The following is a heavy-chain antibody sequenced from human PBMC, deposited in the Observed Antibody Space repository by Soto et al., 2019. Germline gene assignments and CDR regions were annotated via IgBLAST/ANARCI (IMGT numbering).Heavy chain of an antibody. V-gene: IGHV4-39*01. CDR2: IYYSGST. D-gene: IGHD3-3*01. J-gene: IGHJ4*02. CDR1: GGSISSSSYY. Sequence: KTSETLSLTCTVSGGSISSSSYYWGWIRQPPGKGLEWIGSIYYSGSTYYNPSLKSRVTISVDTSKNQFSLKLSYVTAADTAVYYCARHSARGNFGVVTPYYFDYWGQGTLVTVSS. CDR3: ARHSARGNFGVVTPYYFDY.